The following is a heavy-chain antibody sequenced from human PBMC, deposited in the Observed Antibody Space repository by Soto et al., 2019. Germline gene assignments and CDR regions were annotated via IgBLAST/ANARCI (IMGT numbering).Heavy chain of an antibody. J-gene: IGHJ4*02. Sequence: PLLTRCSTFSVFGHSNSGHYLTWLRQTAGKGMELIGFCYYTGTTNYNHSLRGRVTMSVDTSKNQLSLKLRSVTAADTAAYFCAKHRRTDAEGYTFEYWGQVALVTV. CDR2: CYYTGTT. V-gene: IGHV4-59*11. CDR3: AKHRRTDAEGYTFEY. D-gene: IGHD6-13*01. CDR1: GHSNSGHY.